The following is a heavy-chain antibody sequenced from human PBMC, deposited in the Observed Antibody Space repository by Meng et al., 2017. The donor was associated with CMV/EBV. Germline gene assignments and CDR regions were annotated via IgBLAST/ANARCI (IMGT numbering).Heavy chain of an antibody. D-gene: IGHD4-17*01. J-gene: IGHJ5*02. V-gene: IGHV1-2*02. CDR2: INPNSGDT. Sequence: VWVVQSGVELRKPGASVKVSCKASGDTFTDYYMHWVRQAPGQGLEWMGCINPNSGDTNYAQKFQGRVTMTRDTSISTAYMELSRLRSDDTAVYYCTRDAHLTTVTPNWFDPWGQGTLVTVSS. CDR3: TRDAHLTTVTPNWFDP. CDR1: GDTFTDYY.